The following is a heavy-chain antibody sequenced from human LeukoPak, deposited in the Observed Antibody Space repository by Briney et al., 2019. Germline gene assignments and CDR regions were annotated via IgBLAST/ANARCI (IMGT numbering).Heavy chain of an antibody. V-gene: IGHV1-18*01. CDR2: INAYNGNT. J-gene: IGHJ4*02. D-gene: IGHD1-26*01. CDR3: ARSGGSYYPDY. Sequence: APVKVSCKASGYTFINYGISWVRQAPGQGLEWMGWINAYNGNTNSAQNLQGRVTMTTDTSTSTAYMELRSLRSDDTAVYYCARSGGSYYPDYWGQGTLVTVSS. CDR1: GYTFINYG.